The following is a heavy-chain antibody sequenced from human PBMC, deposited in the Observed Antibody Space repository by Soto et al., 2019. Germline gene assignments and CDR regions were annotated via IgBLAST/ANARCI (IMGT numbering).Heavy chain of an antibody. J-gene: IGHJ6*03. CDR3: AREQAYYDFWSGYPPYYYYMDV. D-gene: IGHD3-3*01. Sequence: SETLSLTCPVSGGSISSGGYYWSWIRQHPGKGLEWIGYIYYSGSTYYNPSLKSRVTISVDTSKNQFSLKLSSVTAADTAVYYCAREQAYYDFWSGYPPYYYYMDVWGKGTTVTVSS. CDR2: IYYSGST. CDR1: GGSISSGGYY. V-gene: IGHV4-31*03.